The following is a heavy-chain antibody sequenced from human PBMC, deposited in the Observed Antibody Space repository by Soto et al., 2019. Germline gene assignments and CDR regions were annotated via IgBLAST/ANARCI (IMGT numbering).Heavy chain of an antibody. Sequence: GGSLRLSCAASGFTFSSYGMHWVRQAPGKGLEWVAVISYDGSNKHYADSVKGRFTISRDNSKNTLYLQMNSLRAEDTAVYYCAKDHIGVAVAAPNPGYWGQGTLVTVSS. CDR3: AKDHIGVAVAAPNPGY. D-gene: IGHD6-19*01. CDR2: ISYDGSNK. CDR1: GFTFSSYG. V-gene: IGHV3-30*18. J-gene: IGHJ4*02.